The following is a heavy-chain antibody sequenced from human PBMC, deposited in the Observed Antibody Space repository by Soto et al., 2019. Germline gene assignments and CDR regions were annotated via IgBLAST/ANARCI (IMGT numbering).Heavy chain of an antibody. CDR1: GYPFSSYA. CDR2: ISPYNGDT. CDR3: ARGTTVTATPTYYYMDV. D-gene: IGHD4-4*01. V-gene: IGHV1-18*01. J-gene: IGHJ6*03. Sequence: QVQLDQSGAEVEKPGASVKVSCKASGYPFSSYAISWVRQAPGQGLEWMGWISPYNGDTHYAQSLQGRVTMTTDTSTTTAYMELRSLKSDDTAIYYCARGTTVTATPTYYYMDVWGKGTTVTVS.